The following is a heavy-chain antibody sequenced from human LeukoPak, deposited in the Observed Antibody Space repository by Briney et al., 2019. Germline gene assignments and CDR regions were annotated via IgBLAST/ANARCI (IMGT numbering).Heavy chain of an antibody. J-gene: IGHJ4*02. D-gene: IGHD2-2*01. CDR3: ARVIRGYCSSSSCYSFDY. CDR2: ISSSSSYI. V-gene: IGHV3-21*01. CDR1: GFTFSSYS. Sequence: GGSLRLSCAASGFTFSSYSMNWVRQAPGKGLEWVSSISSSSSYIYYADSVKGRFTISRDKAKNSLYLQMNSLRAEDTAVYYCARVIRGYCSSSSCYSFDYWGQGALVTVSS.